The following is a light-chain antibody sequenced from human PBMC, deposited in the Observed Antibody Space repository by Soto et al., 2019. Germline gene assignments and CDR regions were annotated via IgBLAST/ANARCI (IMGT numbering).Light chain of an antibody. CDR1: QGVASRY. CDR2: HAS. V-gene: IGKV3-20*01. J-gene: IGKJ1*01. Sequence: EIVLTQFPGILFLSPGERATLSCRASQGVASRYLAWYQQKPGQAPRLLIYHASSRAIGIPDRFSGSGSGTDFTLTISRLEPEDFAVYYCQQYGSSPQTFGQGTKVDIK. CDR3: QQYGSSPQT.